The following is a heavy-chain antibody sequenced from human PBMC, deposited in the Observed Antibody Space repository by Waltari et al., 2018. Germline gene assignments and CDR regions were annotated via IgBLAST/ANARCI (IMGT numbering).Heavy chain of an antibody. CDR1: GYSFRRSD. J-gene: IGHJ3*02. V-gene: IGHV1-8*03. D-gene: IGHD2-21*01. CDR3: ARGSGDLDI. CDR2: MNTNSGNT. Sequence: QVQLEQSGAEMVKPGASVRVSCKASGYSFRRSDISWVRQAPGQGLEGMGWMNTNSGNTGYAENFQGRVTITRNTSINTAYMDLSGLRSEDTAVYYCARGSGDLDIWGQGTMVTVSS.